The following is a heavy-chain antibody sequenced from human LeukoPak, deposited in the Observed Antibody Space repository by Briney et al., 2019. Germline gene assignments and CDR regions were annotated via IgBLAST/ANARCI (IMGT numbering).Heavy chain of an antibody. V-gene: IGHV3-53*01. Sequence: GGSLRLSCAASGFTVSSNYMSWVRQAPGKGLEWVSVIYGGGSTYYADSVKGRFTISRDTSKNTLNLQMNSLRAEDTAVYYCASWPGGWYGEDSWGQGTLVTVSS. CDR1: GFTVSSNY. CDR2: IYGGGST. J-gene: IGHJ4*02. D-gene: IGHD6-19*01. CDR3: ASWPGGWYGEDS.